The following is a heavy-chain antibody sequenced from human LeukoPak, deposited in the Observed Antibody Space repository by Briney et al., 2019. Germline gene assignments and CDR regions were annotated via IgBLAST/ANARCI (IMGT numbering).Heavy chain of an antibody. V-gene: IGHV1-8*01. J-gene: IGHJ5*02. CDR2: INPNSGNT. CDR1: GYTFTSYD. Sequence: ASVKVSCKASGYTFTSYDINWVRQATGQGLEWMGWINPNSGNTGYAQKFQGRVTMTRNTSISTAYMELSSLRSEDTAVYYCARSRSIRGVIKKPNWFDPWGQGTLVTVSS. CDR3: ARSRSIRGVIKKPNWFDP. D-gene: IGHD3-10*01.